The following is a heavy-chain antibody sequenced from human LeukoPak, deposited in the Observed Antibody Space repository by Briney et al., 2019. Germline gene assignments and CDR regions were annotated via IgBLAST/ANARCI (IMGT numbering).Heavy chain of an antibody. V-gene: IGHV3-23*01. J-gene: IGHJ6*03. CDR3: ARETASGSYSYYYYYYYMDV. D-gene: IGHD1-26*01. Sequence: GGSLRLSCEASGFTFSKHGMNWVRRAPGKGLEWVSGISPSGDITYYAEAVKGRFTISRGNSKNRVYLQLFSLTAEDTAVYYCARETASGSYSYYYYYYYMDVWGKGTTVTISS. CDR2: ISPSGDIT. CDR1: GFTFSKHG.